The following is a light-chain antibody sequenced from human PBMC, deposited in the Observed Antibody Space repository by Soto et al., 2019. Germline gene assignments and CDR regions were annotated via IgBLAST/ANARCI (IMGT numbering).Light chain of an antibody. V-gene: IGKV2-28*01. CDR2: FGS. CDR1: QILLYNNTYNY. J-gene: IGKJ5*01. Sequence: DVVMTQSPLSLPVPLGQPSSISCRSSQILLYNNTYNYLDWYVQKPGQSPQLLIYFGSNRAPGVPDRFSGSGSGTDFTLKINRVEAEDVGTYYCMQALQSLTFGQGTRLEIK. CDR3: MQALQSLT.